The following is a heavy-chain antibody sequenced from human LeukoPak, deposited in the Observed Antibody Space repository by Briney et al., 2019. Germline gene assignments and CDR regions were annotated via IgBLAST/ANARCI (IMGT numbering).Heavy chain of an antibody. J-gene: IGHJ4*02. CDR1: GFTFSTYS. Sequence: GGSLRLSCAASGFTFSTYSMNWVRRAPGKGLEWVSYISRRSTTIHYAGSVKGRFTISRDNPKNSLYLQMNSLRAEDTAVYYCARDGDGEAAAGMGFDYWGQGTLVTASS. CDR2: ISRRSTTI. D-gene: IGHD6-13*01. CDR3: ARDGDGEAAAGMGFDY. V-gene: IGHV3-48*04.